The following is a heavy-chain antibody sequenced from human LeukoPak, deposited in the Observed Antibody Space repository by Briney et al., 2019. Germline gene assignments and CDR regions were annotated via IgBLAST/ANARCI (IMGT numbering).Heavy chain of an antibody. J-gene: IGHJ4*02. Sequence: ASVKVSCKASGYTFTSYGISWVRQAPGQGLEWMGWISAYNGNTNYAQKLQGRVTMTTDTSTSTAYMELRNLRSDDTAVYYCARGLPYYYDSSGYSDYFGYWGQGTLVTVSS. CDR2: ISAYNGNT. D-gene: IGHD3-22*01. CDR3: ARGLPYYYDSSGYSDYFGY. V-gene: IGHV1-18*01. CDR1: GYTFTSYG.